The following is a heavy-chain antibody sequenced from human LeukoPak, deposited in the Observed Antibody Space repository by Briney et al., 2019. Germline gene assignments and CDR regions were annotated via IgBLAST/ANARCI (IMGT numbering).Heavy chain of an antibody. D-gene: IGHD6-19*01. CDR2: ISAYNGNT. CDR3: ARALAVAGTLHY. J-gene: IGHJ4*02. CDR1: GYTFTSYG. V-gene: IGHV1-18*01. Sequence: ASVNVSYKASGYTFTSYGISWVRQPPGQGLEWMGWISAYNGNTNYAQKLQGRVTMTTDTSTSTAYMELRSLRSDDTAVYYCARALAVAGTLHYWGQGTLVTVSS.